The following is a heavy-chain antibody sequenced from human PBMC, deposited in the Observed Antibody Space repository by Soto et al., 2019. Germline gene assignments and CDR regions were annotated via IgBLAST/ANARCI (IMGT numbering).Heavy chain of an antibody. D-gene: IGHD2-2*01. J-gene: IGHJ6*02. CDR3: ARYIPGVRYYGMDV. CDR1: GFTFSSYA. V-gene: IGHV3-23*01. CDR2: IGESGTPT. Sequence: GGSLRLCCGASGFTFSSYARKWVRQAPGKGLEWVSLIGESGTPTYYADSVKGRFTISRDNSGNTLFLEMYSLRAEDTAVYYCARYIPGVRYYGMDVWGQGTTVTVSS.